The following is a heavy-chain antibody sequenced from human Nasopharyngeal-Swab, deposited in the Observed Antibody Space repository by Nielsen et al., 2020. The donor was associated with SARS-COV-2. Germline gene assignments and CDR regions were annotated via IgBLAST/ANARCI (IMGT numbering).Heavy chain of an antibody. D-gene: IGHD3-10*01. CDR2: LNPNSGGT. CDR3: AREIYYGSGSYYVDDAFDI. J-gene: IGHJ3*02. V-gene: IGHV1-2*02. Sequence: WVRQAPGQGPEWVGSLNPNSGGTNYAQKFQGRVTLTLDTSINTAYMDLTSQRSDDTAVYYCAREIYYGSGSYYVDDAFDIWGQGTMVTVSS.